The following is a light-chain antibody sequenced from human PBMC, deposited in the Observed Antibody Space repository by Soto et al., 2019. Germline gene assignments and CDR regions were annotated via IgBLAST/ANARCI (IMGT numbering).Light chain of an antibody. CDR1: QSISRY. V-gene: IGKV1-39*01. Sequence: DVQVSQSPSSLSASVGDRVTITCRASQSISRYLNWYQQKAGKAPKLLIHSASILEDGVSPRFSGFGSGTEFTLTITSMQPEDFASYYCQQTHTTPWTFGQGTKVDIK. CDR3: QQTHTTPWT. CDR2: SAS. J-gene: IGKJ1*01.